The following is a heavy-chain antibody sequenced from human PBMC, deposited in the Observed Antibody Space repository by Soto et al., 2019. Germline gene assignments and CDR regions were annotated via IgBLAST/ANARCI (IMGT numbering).Heavy chain of an antibody. Sequence: EVQLLESGGGLVQPGGSLRLSCAASGFTFSSHAMSWVRQAPGKGLEWVSVISGSGGSTYYADSVKGRFTISRDNSKNTLYLQMNSLRAEDTAVYYCAKGRGYCMSTSCYVGSDYWGQGTLVTVSS. J-gene: IGHJ4*02. D-gene: IGHD2-2*01. CDR2: ISGSGGST. V-gene: IGHV3-23*01. CDR1: GFTFSSHA. CDR3: AKGRGYCMSTSCYVGSDY.